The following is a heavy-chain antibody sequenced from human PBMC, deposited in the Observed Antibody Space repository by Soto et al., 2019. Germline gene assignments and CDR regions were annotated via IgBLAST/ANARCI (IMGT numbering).Heavy chain of an antibody. J-gene: IGHJ4*02. V-gene: IGHV1-69*10. Sequence: SVKVSCKASGGTFSSYGISWVRQAPGQGLEWMGRIIPFLGTTNYAQNFQDRLTVTADTSTNTAFMELSSLRSDDTAVYYCASEGYTSSSIHSFLDSWGQGTLVIVSS. CDR1: GGTFSSYG. CDR3: ASEGYTSSSIHSFLDS. D-gene: IGHD6-6*01. CDR2: IIPFLGTT.